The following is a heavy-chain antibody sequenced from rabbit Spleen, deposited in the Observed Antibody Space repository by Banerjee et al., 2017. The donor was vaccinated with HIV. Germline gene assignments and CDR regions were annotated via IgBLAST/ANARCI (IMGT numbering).Heavy chain of an antibody. D-gene: IGHD6-1*01. CDR3: VREAGYGGYGDANL. CDR1: GFSFSDKAV. J-gene: IGHJ4*01. V-gene: IGHV1S45*01. CDR2: INAITGRA. Sequence: QEQLVESGGGLVQPEGSLKLSCTASGFSFSDKAVMCWVRQAPGKGLEWIACINAITGRAVYASWAKGRFTFSKTSSTTVTLQMTSLTVADTATYFCVREAGYGGYGDANLWGQGTLVTVS.